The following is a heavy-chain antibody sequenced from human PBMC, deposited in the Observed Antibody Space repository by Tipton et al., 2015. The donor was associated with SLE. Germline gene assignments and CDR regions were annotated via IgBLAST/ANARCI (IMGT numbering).Heavy chain of an antibody. CDR2: INHSGST. CDR3: ARGSPDSGDYEGPFEI. D-gene: IGHD4-17*01. Sequence: TLSLTCAVYGGSFSGYYWSWIRQPPGKGLEWIGEINHSGSTNYNPSLKSRVTISVDTSKNQFSLKLSSVTAADSAVYYCARGSPDSGDYEGPFEIWGQGTMVTVSS. V-gene: IGHV4-34*01. CDR1: GGSFSGYY. J-gene: IGHJ3*02.